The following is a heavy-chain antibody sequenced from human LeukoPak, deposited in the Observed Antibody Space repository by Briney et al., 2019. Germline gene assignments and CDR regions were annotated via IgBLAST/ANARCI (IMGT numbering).Heavy chain of an antibody. CDR1: GYSISSGYY. Sequence: PSETLSLTCTVSGYSISSGYYWGWIRQPPGKGLEWIGSIYHSGSTYQNPSLKSRVTISVDTSKNQFSLKLSSVTAADTAVYYCARADWRSYYFDYWGQGTLVTVSS. CDR2: IYHSGST. V-gene: IGHV4-38-2*02. CDR3: ARADWRSYYFDY. D-gene: IGHD3-9*01. J-gene: IGHJ4*02.